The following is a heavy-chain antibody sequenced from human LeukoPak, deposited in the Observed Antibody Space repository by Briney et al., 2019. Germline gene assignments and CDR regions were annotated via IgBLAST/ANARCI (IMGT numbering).Heavy chain of an antibody. CDR3: ARVQYGGNSMDAFDI. J-gene: IGHJ3*02. CDR1: GGSFSGYY. CDR2: INHSGST. D-gene: IGHD4-23*01. Sequence: SETLSLTCAVYGGSFSGYYWSWIRQPPGKGREWIGEINHSGSTNYNPSLKSRVTISVDTSKNQFSLKLSSVTAADTAVYYCARVQYGGNSMDAFDIWGQGTMVTVSS. V-gene: IGHV4-34*01.